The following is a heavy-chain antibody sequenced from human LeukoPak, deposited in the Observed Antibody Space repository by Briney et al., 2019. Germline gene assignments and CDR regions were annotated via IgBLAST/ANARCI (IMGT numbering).Heavy chain of an antibody. V-gene: IGHV4-4*07. CDR3: AREVVGAAMGGYYFDY. D-gene: IGHD2-2*01. CDR2: IYTSGST. Sequence: SETLSLTCTVSGGSISNKYWSWIRQPAGKGLEWIGRIYTSGSTNYNPSLKSRVTMSLDTSKNQFSLKLSSVTAADTAVYYCAREVVGAAMGGYYFDYWGQGTLVTVSS. J-gene: IGHJ4*02. CDR1: GGSISNKY.